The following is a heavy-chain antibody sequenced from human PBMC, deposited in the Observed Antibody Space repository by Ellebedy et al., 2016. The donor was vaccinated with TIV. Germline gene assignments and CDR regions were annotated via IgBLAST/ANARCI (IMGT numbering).Heavy chain of an antibody. CDR1: GGSISSYY. Sequence: SETLSLTCSVSGGSISSYYWSWIRQPPGKGLEWIGNIYYSGSTNYNPSLKSRVTISVDTSKNQFSLKLSSVTAADTAVYYCARVLPPRYYYDSSGYWGWFDPWGQGTLVTVSS. CDR2: IYYSGST. D-gene: IGHD3-22*01. J-gene: IGHJ5*02. V-gene: IGHV4-59*01. CDR3: ARVLPPRYYYDSSGYWGWFDP.